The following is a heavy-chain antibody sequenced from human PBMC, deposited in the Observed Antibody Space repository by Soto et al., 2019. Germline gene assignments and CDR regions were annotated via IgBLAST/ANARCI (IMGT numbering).Heavy chain of an antibody. CDR1: GFTFSSYG. CDR3: APSSPQWELLNYFDY. D-gene: IGHD1-26*01. V-gene: IGHV3-30*03. Sequence: PGGSLRLSCAASGFTFSSYGMHWVRQAPGKGLEWVAVISYDGSNKYYADSVKGRFTISRDNSKNTLYLQMNSLRAEDTAVYYCAPSSPQWELLNYFDYWGQGTLVTVSS. J-gene: IGHJ4*02. CDR2: ISYDGSNK.